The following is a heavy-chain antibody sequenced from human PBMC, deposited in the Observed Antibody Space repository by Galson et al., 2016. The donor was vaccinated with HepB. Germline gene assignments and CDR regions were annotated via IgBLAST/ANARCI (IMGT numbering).Heavy chain of an antibody. J-gene: IGHJ6*02. CDR1: GFTFSLNT. Sequence: SLRLSCAASGFTFSLNTVHWVRQVPGKGLEWVALISYTGSNEIYAESVKGRFQTSRDNSKNTLYLQMNSLRGEDTAVYYCARSFRDFVFEGSLYGLDVWGQGTTVIVSS. CDR2: ISYTGSNE. D-gene: IGHD2-21*01. CDR3: ARSFRDFVFEGSLYGLDV. V-gene: IGHV3-30*07.